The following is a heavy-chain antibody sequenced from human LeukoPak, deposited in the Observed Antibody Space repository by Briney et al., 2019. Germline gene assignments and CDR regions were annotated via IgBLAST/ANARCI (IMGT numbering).Heavy chain of an antibody. J-gene: IGHJ3*02. CDR2: IYYSGST. D-gene: IGHD2-2*01. Sequence: SETLSLTCTVSGGSISSYYWSWIRQPPGKGLEWIGYIYYSGSTNYNPSLKSRVTISVDTSKNQFSLKLSSVTAADTAVYYCATSITSLGAFVIWGQGTMVTVSS. V-gene: IGHV4-59*01. CDR3: ATSITSLGAFVI. CDR1: GGSISSYY.